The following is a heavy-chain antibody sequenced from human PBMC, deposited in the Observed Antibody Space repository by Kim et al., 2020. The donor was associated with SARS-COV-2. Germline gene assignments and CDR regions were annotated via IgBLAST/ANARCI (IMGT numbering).Heavy chain of an antibody. Sequence: SETLSLTCTVSGGSITSSSYYWGWIRQPPGKGLEWIGSIYYSGSTYYNPSLQSRVTISVDTSKNQFSLKLSSVTAADTALYYCARQERRPELAPIRAFD. J-gene: IGHJ4*01. CDR1: GGSITSSSYY. D-gene: IGHD1-1*01. CDR3: ARQERRPELAPIRAFD. CDR2: IYYSGST. V-gene: IGHV4-39*01.